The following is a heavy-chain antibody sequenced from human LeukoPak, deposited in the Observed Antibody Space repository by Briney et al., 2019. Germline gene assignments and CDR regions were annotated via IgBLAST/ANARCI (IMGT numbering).Heavy chain of an antibody. CDR3: ARGVRHYDSSGYPF. V-gene: IGHV4-38-2*02. CDR2: MHYIGAA. J-gene: IGHJ4*02. Sequence: SETLSLTCTVSGASLSGEFFWGWIRQSPGKGMEWIGSMHYIGAAYYNPSLKSRVTISVDTSKNQFSLKLSSVTAADTAVYYCARGVRHYDSSGYPFWGQGTLVTVSS. D-gene: IGHD3-22*01. CDR1: GASLSGEFF.